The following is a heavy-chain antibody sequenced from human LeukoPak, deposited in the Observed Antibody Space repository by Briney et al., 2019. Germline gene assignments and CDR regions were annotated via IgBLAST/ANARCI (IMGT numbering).Heavy chain of an antibody. J-gene: IGHJ4*02. Sequence: KPSETLSLTCTVSGGSISSYYWSWIRQPPGKGLEWIGYIYYSGSTNYNPSLKSRVTISVDTSKNQFSLKLSSVTAADTAVYYCARVGDGYNLDYWGQGTLVTVSS. V-gene: IGHV4-59*01. D-gene: IGHD5-24*01. CDR3: ARVGDGYNLDY. CDR2: IYYSGST. CDR1: GGSISSYY.